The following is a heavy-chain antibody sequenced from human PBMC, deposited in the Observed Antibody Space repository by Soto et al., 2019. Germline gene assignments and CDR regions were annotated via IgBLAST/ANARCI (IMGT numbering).Heavy chain of an antibody. CDR2: IIPIFGTA. Sequence: SVKFSCKASGGTLSSYAISWVRQAPGQGLEWMGGIIPIFGTANYAQKFQGRVTITADKSTSTAYMELSSLRSEDTAVYYCAREEKEYYYDSSGYYYAFNYWGQGTLVTVSS. CDR3: AREEKEYYYDSSGYYYAFNY. V-gene: IGHV1-69*06. J-gene: IGHJ4*02. D-gene: IGHD3-22*01. CDR1: GGTLSSYA.